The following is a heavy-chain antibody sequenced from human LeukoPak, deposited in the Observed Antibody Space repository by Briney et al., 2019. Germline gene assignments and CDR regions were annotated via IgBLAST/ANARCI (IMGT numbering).Heavy chain of an antibody. V-gene: IGHV4-39*01. CDR2: IYYSGST. CDR1: GGSISSSSYY. J-gene: IGHJ5*02. CDR3: ARQIVVVPAAKLGWFDP. D-gene: IGHD2-2*01. Sequence: SETLPLTCTVSGGSISSSSYYWGWIRQPPGKGLEWIGSIYYSGSTYYNPSLKSRVTISVDTSKNQFSLKLSSVTAADTAVYYCARQIVVVPAAKLGWFDPWGQGTLVTVSS.